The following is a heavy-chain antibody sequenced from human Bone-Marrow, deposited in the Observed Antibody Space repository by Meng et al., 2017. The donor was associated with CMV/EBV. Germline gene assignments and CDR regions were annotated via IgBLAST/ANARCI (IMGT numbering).Heavy chain of an antibody. CDR2: ISGSGGST. Sequence: SGFACIGYAMSWVGQAPGKGLEWVSAISGSGGSTYYADSVKGRFTISRDNSKNTLYLQMNSLRAEDTAVYYCAKGPHSGWYSGYFDYWGQGTLVTVSS. CDR3: AKGPHSGWYSGYFDY. CDR1: GFACIGYA. V-gene: IGHV3-23*01. D-gene: IGHD6-19*01. J-gene: IGHJ4*02.